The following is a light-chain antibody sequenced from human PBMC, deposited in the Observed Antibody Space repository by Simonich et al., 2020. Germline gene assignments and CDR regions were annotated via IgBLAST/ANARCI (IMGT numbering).Light chain of an antibody. CDR1: QGISSY. Sequence: IQLTQSPSFLSASVGDRVTITCRASQGISSYLAWYQQKPGKAPKLLIDAASTLQSGVTSRFSGSGSGTEFTLTISSLQPEDFATYYCQQLNSYPPYTFGQGTKLEIK. J-gene: IGKJ2*01. CDR3: QQLNSYPPYT. CDR2: AAS. V-gene: IGKV1-9*01.